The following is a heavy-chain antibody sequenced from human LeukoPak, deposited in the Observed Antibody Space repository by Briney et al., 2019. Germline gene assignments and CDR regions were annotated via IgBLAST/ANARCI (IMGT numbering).Heavy chain of an antibody. D-gene: IGHD6-6*01. J-gene: IGHJ4*02. Sequence: GGSLRLSCAASGFTFSDYAMTWVRQAPGKGLEWVSGISVSGADTYYADSVKGRFTISRDNSKNTVSLRMNSLRAEDSAVYYCASRKEYTTSSVFYWGQGTLVTVSS. V-gene: IGHV3-23*01. CDR2: ISVSGADT. CDR1: GFTFSDYA. CDR3: ASRKEYTTSSVFY.